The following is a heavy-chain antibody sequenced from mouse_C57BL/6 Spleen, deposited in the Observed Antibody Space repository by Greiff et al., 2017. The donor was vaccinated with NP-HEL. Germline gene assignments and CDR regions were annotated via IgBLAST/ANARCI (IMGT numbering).Heavy chain of an antibody. CDR1: GYTFTSYW. J-gene: IGHJ3*01. CDR2: IDPSDSYT. Sequence: QVQLKQSGAELVMPGASVKLSCKASGYTFTSYWMHWVKQRPGQGLEWLGEIDPSDSYTNYHQQFQGKSTLTVDKSSSTAYMQLSSLTSEDSAVYYCARDYSNPFAYWGQGTLVTVSA. D-gene: IGHD2-5*01. CDR3: ARDYSNPFAY. V-gene: IGHV1-69*01.